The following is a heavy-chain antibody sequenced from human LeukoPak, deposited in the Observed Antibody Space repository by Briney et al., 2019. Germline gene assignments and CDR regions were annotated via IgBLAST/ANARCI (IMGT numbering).Heavy chain of an antibody. D-gene: IGHD5-12*01. Sequence: GGSLRLSCEASGLTFSNSWMHWVRQAPGKGLEWVSVIYSGGSTYYADSVKGRFTISRDNSKNTLYLQMNSLRAEDTAVYYSAREGSGYEFDYWGQGTLVTVSS. CDR1: GLTFSNSW. V-gene: IGHV3-53*01. CDR3: AREGSGYEFDY. J-gene: IGHJ4*02. CDR2: IYSGGST.